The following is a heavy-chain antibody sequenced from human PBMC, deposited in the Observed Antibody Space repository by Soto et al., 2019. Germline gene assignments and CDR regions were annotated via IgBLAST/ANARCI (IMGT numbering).Heavy chain of an antibody. CDR1: GFTFSKYS. J-gene: IGHJ4*02. CDR3: AGSTEYLTSMVDY. D-gene: IGHD2-2*01. V-gene: IGHV3-21*04. Sequence: PGGSLRLSCAASGFTFSKYSMTWVRQAPGKGLEWVSCISSTTNCTYYADSMKGRFTVSRDNAKNRLYLDMNSLRADDTALYYCAGSTEYLTSMVDYWGQGXLVTVSS. CDR2: ISSTTNCT.